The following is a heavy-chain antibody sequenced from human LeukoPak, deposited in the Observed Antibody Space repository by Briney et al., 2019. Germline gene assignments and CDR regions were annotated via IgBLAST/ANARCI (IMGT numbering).Heavy chain of an antibody. CDR2: IRYDGSNK. CDR1: GFTFRSYG. V-gene: IGHV3-30*02. D-gene: IGHD3-22*01. J-gene: IGHJ4*02. Sequence: GGSPRLSCAASGFTFRSYGMHWVRQAPGKGLEWVAFIRYDGSNKYYADSVKGRFTISRDNSKNTLYLQMNSLRAEDTAVYYCARDSSGYPNYFDYWGQGTLVTVSS. CDR3: ARDSSGYPNYFDY.